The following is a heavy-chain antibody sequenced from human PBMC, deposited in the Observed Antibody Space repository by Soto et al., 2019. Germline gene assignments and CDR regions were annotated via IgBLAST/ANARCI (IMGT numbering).Heavy chain of an antibody. CDR1: GFTFSRYG. V-gene: IGHV3-30*03. CDR2: ISYDGSNE. Sequence: GGSLRLSCAASGFTFSRYGMHWVRQAQGKGLEWVTVISYDGSNEYYADSVKGRFTISRDNSKNTLYLQMNSLKTEDTAVYYCTTANYYDSSGYYFSGYWGQGTLVTVSS. J-gene: IGHJ4*02. CDR3: TTANYYDSSGYYFSGY. D-gene: IGHD3-22*01.